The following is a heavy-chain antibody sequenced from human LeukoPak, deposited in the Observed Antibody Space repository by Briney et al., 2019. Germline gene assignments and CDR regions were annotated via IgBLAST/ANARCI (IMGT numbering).Heavy chain of an antibody. CDR1: GFTFSSYS. CDR3: ASGAARHPFDY. J-gene: IGHJ4*02. V-gene: IGHV3-48*01. Sequence: PGGSLRLSCAASGFTFSSYSMTWVRQAPGKGLEWVSYISSSSSTIYYADSVKGRFTISRDNAKNSLYLQMNSLRAEDTAVYYCASGAARHPFDYWGQGTLVTVSS. CDR2: ISSSSSTI. D-gene: IGHD6-6*01.